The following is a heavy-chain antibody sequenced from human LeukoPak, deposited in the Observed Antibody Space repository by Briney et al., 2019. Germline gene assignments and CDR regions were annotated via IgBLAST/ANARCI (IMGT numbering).Heavy chain of an antibody. CDR2: ISCNSGNI. V-gene: IGHV3-9*01. CDR1: GFTFSNYA. Sequence: GGSLRLSCAASGFTFSNYAMHWVRQAPGKGLEWVSGISCNSGNIYYADSVKGRFTISRDNAKNSLYLQMNSLIAEDTAVYYCAKDLSALRPGAHCYMDVWGKGTTVTISS. CDR3: AKDLSALRPGAHCYMDV. J-gene: IGHJ6*03. D-gene: IGHD3-3*02.